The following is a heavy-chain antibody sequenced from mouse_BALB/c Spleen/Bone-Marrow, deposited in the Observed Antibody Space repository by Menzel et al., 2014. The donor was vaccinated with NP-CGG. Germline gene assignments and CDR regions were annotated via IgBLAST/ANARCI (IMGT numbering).Heavy chain of an antibody. Sequence: EVMLVESGPELVKPGASVQISCKASGYSFTGYFMNWVMQSHGKSLEWIGRINPYNGDTFYNQKFKGKATLTVDKSSSTAHMEHRSVASEDSAVYYGAREGAYYNGSSSYLDVWGAGTTVTVSS. D-gene: IGHD1-1*01. CDR1: GYSFTGYF. CDR3: AREGAYYNGSSSYLDV. J-gene: IGHJ1*01. V-gene: IGHV1-20*02. CDR2: INPYNGDT.